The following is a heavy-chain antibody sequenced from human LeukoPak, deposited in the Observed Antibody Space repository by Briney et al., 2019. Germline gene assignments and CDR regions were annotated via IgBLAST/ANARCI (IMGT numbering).Heavy chain of an antibody. CDR3: ACQGYSSSSGPSIYYFDY. Sequence: SGTLSLTCAVYGGSFSGYYWSWIRQPPGKGLEWIGEINHSGSTNYSPSLKSRVTISVDTSKNQFSLKLSSVTAADTAVYYCACQGYSSSSGPSIYYFDYWGQGTLVTVSS. CDR1: GGSFSGYY. CDR2: INHSGST. V-gene: IGHV4-34*01. D-gene: IGHD6-6*01. J-gene: IGHJ4*02.